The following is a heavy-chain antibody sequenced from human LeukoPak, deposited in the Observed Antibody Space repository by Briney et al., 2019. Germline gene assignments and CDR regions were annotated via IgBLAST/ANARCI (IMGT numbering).Heavy chain of an antibody. V-gene: IGHV3-23*01. D-gene: IGHD3-3*01. Sequence: PSGTLSLTCAVSGGSISSSNWWSWVRQAPGKGLEWVSVISGSGSSTYYADSVKGRFTISRDNSKNTLYLQMNSLRAEDTAVYYCAKSPIFGMVISRRVPSWFDSWGQGTLVTVSS. J-gene: IGHJ5*01. CDR1: GGSISSSN. CDR2: ISGSGSST. CDR3: AKSPIFGMVISRRVPSWFDS.